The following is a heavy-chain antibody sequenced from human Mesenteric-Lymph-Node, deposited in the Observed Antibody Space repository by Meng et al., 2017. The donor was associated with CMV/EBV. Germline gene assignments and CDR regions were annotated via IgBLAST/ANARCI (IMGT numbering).Heavy chain of an antibody. CDR3: ARGLYFYETSGFFPDY. D-gene: IGHD3-22*01. CDR2: INRNGRT. V-gene: IGHV4-34*01. CDR1: GGSFTGYY. Sequence: YGGSFTGYYWSWIRQPPGEGLEWIGEINRNGRTTYNPSLKSRVTLSVDTSKNQVSLRLRSVTAADTAVYYCARGLYFYETSGFFPDYWGQGTLVTVSS. J-gene: IGHJ4*02.